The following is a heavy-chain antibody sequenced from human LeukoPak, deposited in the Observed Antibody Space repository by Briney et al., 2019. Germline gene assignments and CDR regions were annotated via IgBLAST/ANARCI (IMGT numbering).Heavy chain of an antibody. J-gene: IGHJ4*02. CDR2: ISGSGGST. CDR3: AKDRDSMTTVTTWDY. V-gene: IGHV3-23*01. Sequence: GGSLRLSCAASGCTFSNYAMSWVRQAPGKGLEWVSAISGSGGSTYYADSVKGRFTISRDNSKNTLYLQMNSLRAEDTAVYYCAKDRDSMTTVTTWDYWGQGTLVTVSS. D-gene: IGHD4-17*01. CDR1: GCTFSNYA.